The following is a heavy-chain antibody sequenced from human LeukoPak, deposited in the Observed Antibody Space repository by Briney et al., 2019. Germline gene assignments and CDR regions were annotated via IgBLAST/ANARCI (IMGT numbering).Heavy chain of an antibody. J-gene: IGHJ5*02. V-gene: IGHV3-21*01. Sequence: PGGSLRLSCAASGFTFSSYSMTWVRQAPGKGLEWVSSISSSSSYIYYADSVKGRFTISRDNAKNSLYLQMNSLRAEDTAVYYCARALGLFYCSSTSCPPIVNWFDPWGQGTLVTVSS. CDR3: ARALGLFYCSSTSCPPIVNWFDP. CDR1: GFTFSSYS. D-gene: IGHD2-2*01. CDR2: ISSSSSYI.